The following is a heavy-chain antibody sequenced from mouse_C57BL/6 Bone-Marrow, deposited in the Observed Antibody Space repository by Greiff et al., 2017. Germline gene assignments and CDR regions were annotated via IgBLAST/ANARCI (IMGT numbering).Heavy chain of an antibody. CDR1: GYAFTNYL. CDR2: INPGSGGT. Sequence: VQLQQSGAELVRPGTSVKVSCKASGYAFTNYLIEWVKQRPGQGLEWIGVINPGSGGTNYNEKFKGKATLTADKSSSTAYVQLSSLTSEDAAVYFCAREDYGRGDYWGQGTSVTVSS. D-gene: IGHD1-1*01. J-gene: IGHJ4*01. CDR3: AREDYGRGDY. V-gene: IGHV1-54*01.